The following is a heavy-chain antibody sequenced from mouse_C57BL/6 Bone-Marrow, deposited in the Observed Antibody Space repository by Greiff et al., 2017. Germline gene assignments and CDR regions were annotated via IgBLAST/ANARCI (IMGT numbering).Heavy chain of an antibody. CDR3: THLDYFDY. V-gene: IGHV6-3*01. CDR2: IRLKSDNYAT. J-gene: IGHJ2*01. Sequence: EVQLVESGGGLVQPGGSMKLSCVASGFTFSNYWMNWVRQSPERGLEWVAQIRLKSDNYATHYAESVKGRFTISRDDSKSSVYLQINNLRAKDTGIYSCTHLDYFDYWGQGTTLTVSS. CDR1: GFTFSNYW.